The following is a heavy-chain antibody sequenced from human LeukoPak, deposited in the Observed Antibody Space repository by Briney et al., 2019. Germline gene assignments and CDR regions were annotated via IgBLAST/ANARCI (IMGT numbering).Heavy chain of an antibody. CDR2: IYYSGST. CDR3: ARDPDDAFDI. V-gene: IGHV4-31*03. Sequence: SQTLSLTCTVSGGSISSGGYYWSWIRQHPGKGLEWIGYIYYSGSTDYNPSLKSRVTISVDTSKNQFSLKLSSVTAADTAVYYCARDPDDAFDIWGQGTMVTVSS. J-gene: IGHJ3*02. CDR1: GGSISSGGYY.